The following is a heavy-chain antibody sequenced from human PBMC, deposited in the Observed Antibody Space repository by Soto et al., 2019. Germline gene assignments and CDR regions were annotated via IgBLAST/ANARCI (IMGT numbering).Heavy chain of an antibody. CDR1: GYTFTSYG. CDR2: ISAYNGNT. CDR3: ARGGSGSYKGSVTGSDY. V-gene: IGHV1-18*01. J-gene: IGHJ4*02. Sequence: ASVKVSCKASGYTFTSYGISWVRQAPGQGLEWMGWISAYNGNTNYAQKLQGRVTMTTDTSTSTAYMELRSLRTDDTAVYYCARGGSGSYKGSVTGSDYWGQGTLVTVSS. D-gene: IGHD1-26*01.